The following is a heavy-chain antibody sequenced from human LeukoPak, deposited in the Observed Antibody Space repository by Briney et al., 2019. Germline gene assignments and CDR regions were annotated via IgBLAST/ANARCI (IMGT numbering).Heavy chain of an antibody. V-gene: IGHV3-7*01. J-gene: IGHJ3*02. D-gene: IGHD5-18*01. CDR2: IKQDGSEK. Sequence: PGGSLRLSCAASGFTFSSYWMSWVRQAPGKGLEWVANIKQDGSEKYYVDSVKGRFTISRDNAKNSLYLQMNSLRAEDTAVYYCARARGQDTAMVAGAFDIWGQGTMVTVSS. CDR1: GFTFSSYW. CDR3: ARARGQDTAMVAGAFDI.